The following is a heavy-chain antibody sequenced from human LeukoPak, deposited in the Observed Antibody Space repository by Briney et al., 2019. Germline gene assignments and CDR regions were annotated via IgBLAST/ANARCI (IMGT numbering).Heavy chain of an antibody. CDR1: GDSISSGSYY. J-gene: IGHJ3*02. V-gene: IGHV4-61*02. CDR2: IYTSGST. Sequence: SQTLSLTCTVSGDSISSGSYYWSRIRQPAGKGLEWIGRIYTSGSTNYNPSLKSRVTISVDTSKNQFSLKLSSVTAADTAVYYCARDRLPGEAFDIWGQGTMVTVSS. CDR3: ARDRLPGEAFDI. D-gene: IGHD2-15*01.